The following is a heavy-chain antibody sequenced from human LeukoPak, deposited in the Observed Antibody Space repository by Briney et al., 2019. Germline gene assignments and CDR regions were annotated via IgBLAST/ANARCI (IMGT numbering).Heavy chain of an antibody. Sequence: GGSLRLSCAASGLTFGDFWMHWVRQPPGKGLVWVALVKGDGRTTIYADSVKGRFTISRDNAKNTLYLQMNSLRADDSGVYYCATGHSYGYDYWGQGVLVTVSS. CDR2: VKGDGRTT. V-gene: IGHV3-74*01. D-gene: IGHD5-18*01. J-gene: IGHJ4*02. CDR1: GLTFGDFW. CDR3: ATGHSYGYDY.